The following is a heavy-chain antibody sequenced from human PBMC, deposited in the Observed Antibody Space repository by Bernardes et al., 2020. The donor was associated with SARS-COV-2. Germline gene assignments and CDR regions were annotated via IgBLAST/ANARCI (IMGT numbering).Heavy chain of an antibody. CDR1: GFTFGDYA. CDR2: IRSKVNGGTT. D-gene: IGHD2-21*01. V-gene: IGHV3-49*03. J-gene: IGHJ6*02. Sequence: GGSLRLSCTASGFTFGDYAMSWFRQAPGKGLEWVAFIRSKVNGGTTEDAASVKGRFTISRDDSKSIAYLQMNSLKTEDTAVYYCTRVMGYYYYDMDVWGQGTTVTVSS. CDR3: TRVMGYYYYDMDV.